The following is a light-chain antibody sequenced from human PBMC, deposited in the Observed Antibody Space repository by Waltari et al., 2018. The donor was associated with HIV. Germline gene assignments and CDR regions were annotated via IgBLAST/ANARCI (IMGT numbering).Light chain of an antibody. Sequence: QSVLTQPPSASGTPGQRVTISCSGSSSNIGSNTVNWYQQLPGTAPKLLIYSNNQRPSVVPDRVSGSKSGPSASLAISGLQSEDEADYYCAAWDDSLNGVVFGGGTKLTVL. V-gene: IGLV1-44*01. J-gene: IGLJ2*01. CDR2: SNN. CDR1: SSNIGSNT. CDR3: AAWDDSLNGVV.